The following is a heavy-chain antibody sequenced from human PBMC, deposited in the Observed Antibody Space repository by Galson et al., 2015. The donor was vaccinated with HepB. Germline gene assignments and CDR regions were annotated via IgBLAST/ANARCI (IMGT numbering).Heavy chain of an antibody. CDR2: ISYDGSNK. V-gene: IGHV3-30*18. CDR3: AKDQQLVWRGYHYYYYGMDV. D-gene: IGHD6-6*01. Sequence: SLRLSCAASGFTFSSYGMHWVRQAPGKGLEWVAVISYDGSNKYYADSVKGRFTISRDNSKNTLYLQMNSLRAEDAAVYYCAKDQQLVWRGYHYYYYGMDVWGQGTTVTVSS. CDR1: GFTFSSYG. J-gene: IGHJ6*02.